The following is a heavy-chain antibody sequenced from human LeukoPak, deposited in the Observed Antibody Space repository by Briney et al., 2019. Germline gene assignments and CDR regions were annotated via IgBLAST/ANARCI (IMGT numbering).Heavy chain of an antibody. CDR1: GGTFSSYA. V-gene: IGHV1-69*04. CDR3: ARSTVRDAFDI. D-gene: IGHD2-8*01. CDR2: IIPILGIA. J-gene: IGHJ3*02. Sequence: EASVKVSCKASGGTFSSYAISWVRQAPGQGLEWMGRIIPILGIANYAQKFQGRVTITADKSTSTAYMELSSLRSEDTAVYYCARSTVRDAFDIWGQGTMVTVSS.